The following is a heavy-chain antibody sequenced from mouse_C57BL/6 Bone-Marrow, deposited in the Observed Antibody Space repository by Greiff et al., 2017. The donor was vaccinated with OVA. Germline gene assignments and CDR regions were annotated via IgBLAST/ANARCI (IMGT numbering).Heavy chain of an antibody. CDR1: GYSITSGYY. V-gene: IGHV3-6*01. Sequence: EVQLQQSGPGLVKPSQSLSLTCSVTGYSITSGYYWNWIRQFPGNKLEWMGYISYDGSNNYNPSLKNRISITRDTSKNQFFLKLNSVTTEDTATYYCAREVYSPLRYWYVDVWGTGTTVTVSS. CDR3: AREVYSPLRYWYVDV. J-gene: IGHJ1*03. D-gene: IGHD1-1*01. CDR2: ISYDGSN.